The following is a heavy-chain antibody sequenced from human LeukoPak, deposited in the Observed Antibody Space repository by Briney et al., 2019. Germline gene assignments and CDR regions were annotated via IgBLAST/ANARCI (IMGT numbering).Heavy chain of an antibody. Sequence: TGGSLRLSCAASGFTFSSYAMHWVRQAPGKGLEYVSAISSNGGSTYYANSVKGRFTISRDNSKNTLYLQMGSLRAEDKAVYYCARGNFDYWGQGTLVTVSS. CDR3: ARGNFDY. V-gene: IGHV3-64*01. CDR2: ISSNGGST. CDR1: GFTFSSYA. J-gene: IGHJ4*02.